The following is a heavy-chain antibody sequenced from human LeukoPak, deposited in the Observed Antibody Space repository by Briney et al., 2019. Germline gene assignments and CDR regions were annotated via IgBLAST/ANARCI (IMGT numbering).Heavy chain of an antibody. CDR3: ARSFGFLR. CDR2: IKQDGSEK. CDR1: GFTFSTYW. Sequence: PGGSLRLSCVGSGFTFSTYWMSWFRQAPGKGLEWVANIKQDGSEKYYVDSVKGRFSISRDNAKNSLYLQMNSLRGEDTAVYYCARSFGFLRWGQGTLATVSS. V-gene: IGHV3-7*01. J-gene: IGHJ4*02. D-gene: IGHD3-16*01.